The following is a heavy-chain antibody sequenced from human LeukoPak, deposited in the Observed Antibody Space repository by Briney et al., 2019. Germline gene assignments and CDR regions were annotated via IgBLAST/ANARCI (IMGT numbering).Heavy chain of an antibody. CDR2: ISGSGGSI. Sequence: PGGSLRLSCEASGFTFSTYGINWVRQAPGKGLEWVSGISGSGGSIYYADSVKGRFTISRDNSKNTLYLQMNSLRAEDTAVYYCAKVDYYGSGNLFDWFDSWGQGTLVTVSS. CDR3: AKVDYYGSGNLFDWFDS. D-gene: IGHD3-10*01. V-gene: IGHV3-23*01. J-gene: IGHJ5*01. CDR1: GFTFSTYG.